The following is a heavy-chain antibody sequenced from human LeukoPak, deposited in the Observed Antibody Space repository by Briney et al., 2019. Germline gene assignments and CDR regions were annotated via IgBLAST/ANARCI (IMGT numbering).Heavy chain of an antibody. CDR3: ARDESAATAMVDAFDI. Sequence: GGSLRLSCAASGFTFSSYSMNWVRQAPGKGLEWVSSISSSSSYIYYADSVKGRFTISRDNAKNSLYLQMNSLRAEDTAVYYCARDESAATAMVDAFDIWGQGTMVTVSS. CDR2: ISSSSSYI. J-gene: IGHJ3*02. D-gene: IGHD5-18*01. V-gene: IGHV3-21*01. CDR1: GFTFSSYS.